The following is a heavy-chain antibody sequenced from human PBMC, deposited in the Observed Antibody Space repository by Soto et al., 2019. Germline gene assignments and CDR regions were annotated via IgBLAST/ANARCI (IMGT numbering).Heavy chain of an antibody. V-gene: IGHV4-34*01. CDR2: INHSGST. Sequence: NPSETLSLTCAVYGGSFSGYYWSWIRQPPGKGLEWIGEINHSGSTNYNPSLKSRVTISVDTSKNQFSLKLSSVTAADTAVYYCARGPINNYDFWSGYLIPNNWFDPWGQGTLVTVSS. CDR1: GGSFSGYY. CDR3: ARGPINNYDFWSGYLIPNNWFDP. J-gene: IGHJ5*02. D-gene: IGHD3-3*01.